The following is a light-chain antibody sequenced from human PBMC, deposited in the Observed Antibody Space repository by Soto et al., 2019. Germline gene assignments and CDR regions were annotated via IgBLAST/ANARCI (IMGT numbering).Light chain of an antibody. V-gene: IGKV1-5*03. CDR3: QQGWT. J-gene: IGKJ1*01. CDR2: KAS. CDR1: QSISSW. Sequence: DIQMTQSPSTLSASVGDRVTITCRASQSISSWWAWYQQKPGKAPKLLIYKASSLESGVPSRFSGSGSGTEFTLTISSLQPDDFATYYCQQGWTFGQGTKVDIK.